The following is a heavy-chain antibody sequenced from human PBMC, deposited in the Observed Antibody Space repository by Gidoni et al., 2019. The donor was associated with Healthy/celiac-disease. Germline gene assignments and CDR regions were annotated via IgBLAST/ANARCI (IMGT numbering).Heavy chain of an antibody. V-gene: IGHV4-39*01. Sequence: QLQLQESGPGLVKPSETLSLTCTVSGGSISSSSYYWGWIRQPPGKGLEWIGSIYYSGSTYYNPSLKSRVTISVDTSKNQFSLKLSSVTAADTAVYYCARQISEGRLGYWGQGTLVTVSS. CDR3: ARQISEGRLGY. CDR1: GGSISSSSYY. J-gene: IGHJ4*02. CDR2: IYYSGST. D-gene: IGHD3-16*01.